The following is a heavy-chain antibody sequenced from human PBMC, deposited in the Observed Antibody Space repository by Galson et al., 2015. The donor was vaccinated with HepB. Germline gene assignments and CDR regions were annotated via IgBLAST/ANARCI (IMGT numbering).Heavy chain of an antibody. D-gene: IGHD4-11*01. V-gene: IGHV3-30*02. J-gene: IGHJ6*02. Sequence: SLRLSCAASGFTFSSYGMHWVRQAPGKGLEWVAFIRYDGSNKYYADSVKGRFTISRDNSKNTLYLQMNSLRAEDTAVYYCAKDLYSNYYYYGMDVWGQGTTVTVSS. CDR1: GFTFSSYG. CDR3: AKDLYSNYYYYGMDV. CDR2: IRYDGSNK.